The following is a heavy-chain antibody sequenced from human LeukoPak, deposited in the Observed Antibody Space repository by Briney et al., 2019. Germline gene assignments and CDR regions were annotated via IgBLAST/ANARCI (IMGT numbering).Heavy chain of an antibody. Sequence: ASVKVSCTASGYTFTSYGISWVRQAPGQGREWIGWISAYNVNTNYAQKLQGRVTMTTDTSTSTAYMELRRLRSDDTAVYYCARAAIGAAAAFAYWGQGTLVTVSS. CDR2: ISAYNVNT. CDR1: GYTFTSYG. CDR3: ARAAIGAAAAFAY. D-gene: IGHD6-13*01. V-gene: IGHV1-18*01. J-gene: IGHJ4*02.